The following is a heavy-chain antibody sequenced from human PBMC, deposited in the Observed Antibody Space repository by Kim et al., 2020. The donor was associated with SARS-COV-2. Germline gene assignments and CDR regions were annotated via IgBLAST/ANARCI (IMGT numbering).Heavy chain of an antibody. J-gene: IGHJ5*02. D-gene: IGHD3-16*01. V-gene: IGHV3-23*01. Sequence: GGSLRLSCAASGFTFSSYAMSWVRQAPGKGLEWVSAISGSGGSTYYADSVKGRFTISRHNSKNTLYLQMNSLRAEDTAVYYCAKDLSYDLGGWFDPWGQGTLVTVSS. CDR3: AKDLSYDLGGWFDP. CDR2: ISGSGGST. CDR1: GFTFSSYA.